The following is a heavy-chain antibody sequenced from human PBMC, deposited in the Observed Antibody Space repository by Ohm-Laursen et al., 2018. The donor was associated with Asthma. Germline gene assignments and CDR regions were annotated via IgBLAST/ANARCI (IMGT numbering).Heavy chain of an antibody. V-gene: IGHV1-18*04. Sequence: ASVKVSCKASGYTFTSYGISWVRQAPGQGLEWMGWISAYNGNTNYAQKLQGRVTMTTDTSTSTAYMELRSLRSEDTAVYYCASEYYYDSSGYHYYYGMDVWGQGTTVTVSS. J-gene: IGHJ6*02. CDR3: ASEYYYDSSGYHYYYGMDV. CDR2: ISAYNGNT. D-gene: IGHD3-22*01. CDR1: GYTFTSYG.